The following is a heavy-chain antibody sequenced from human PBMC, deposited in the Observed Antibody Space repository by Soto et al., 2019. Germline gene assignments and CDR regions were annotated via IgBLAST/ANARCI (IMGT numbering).Heavy chain of an antibody. Sequence: PGGSLRLSCAASGFTFSNYAMHWVRQAPGKGLEWVALTSYDGNNEYYTDSVKGRFTISRDNSKNTLYLQMSSLRAEDSAVYYCARGSKDSYPGSRIFDFWGRGTLVTV. D-gene: IGHD3-10*01. CDR1: GFTFSNYA. J-gene: IGHJ4*02. CDR2: TSYDGNNE. V-gene: IGHV3-30*03. CDR3: ARGSKDSYPGSRIFDF.